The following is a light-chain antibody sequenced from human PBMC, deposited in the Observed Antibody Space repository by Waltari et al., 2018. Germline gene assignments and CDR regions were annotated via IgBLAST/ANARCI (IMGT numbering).Light chain of an antibody. CDR1: QGISSY. CDR3: QDLNDFPFT. V-gene: IGKV1-9*01. Sequence: TITCRASQGISSYLAWYQQKPGQVPKLLIYATSTLQTGVPSRFSGSGSGTDFTLTISSLQPEDFATYYCQDLNDFPFTFGQGTKLEI. CDR2: ATS. J-gene: IGKJ2*01.